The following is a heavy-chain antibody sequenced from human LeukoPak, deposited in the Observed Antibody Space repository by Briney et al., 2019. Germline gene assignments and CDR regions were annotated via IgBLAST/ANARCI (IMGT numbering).Heavy chain of an antibody. V-gene: IGHV4-39*07. CDR1: GGSISSSSYY. CDR3: ARDRSGYYYDSSGRGVYYYYMDV. Sequence: SDTLSLTCTVSGGSISSSSYYWGWIRQPPGKGLEWIGSIYYSGSTYYNPSLKSRVTISVDTSKNQFSLKLSSVTAADTAVYYCARDRSGYYYDSSGRGVYYYYMDVWGKGTTVTISS. D-gene: IGHD3-22*01. CDR2: IYYSGST. J-gene: IGHJ6*03.